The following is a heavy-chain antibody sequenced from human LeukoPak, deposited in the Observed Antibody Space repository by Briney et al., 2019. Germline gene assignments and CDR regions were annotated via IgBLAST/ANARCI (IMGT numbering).Heavy chain of an antibody. V-gene: IGHV3-7*01. J-gene: IGHJ4*02. Sequence: GGSLRLSCAASGFTFSSYWMGWVRQAPGKGLEWVANIKQDGSQKYYVDSVKGRFSISRDNAKNSLYLQMNSLRAEDTAVYYCAREVSEGFDFWGQGTLVTVSS. CDR1: GFTFSSYW. D-gene: IGHD3-22*01. CDR2: IKQDGSQK. CDR3: AREVSEGFDF.